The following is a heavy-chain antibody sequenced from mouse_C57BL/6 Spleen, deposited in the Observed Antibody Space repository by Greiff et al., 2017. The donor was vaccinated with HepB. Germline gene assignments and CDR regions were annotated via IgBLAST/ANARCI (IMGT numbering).Heavy chain of an antibody. CDR1: GYTFTSYG. J-gene: IGHJ4*01. V-gene: IGHV1-81*01. Sequence: QVQLQQSGAELARPGASVKLSCKASGYTFTSYGISWVKQRTGQGLEWIGEIYPRSGNTYYNEKFKGKATLTADKSSSTAYMELRSLTSGDSAVYFCARLPDYGSSYGAMDYWGQGTSVTVSS. D-gene: IGHD1-1*01. CDR3: ARLPDYGSSYGAMDY. CDR2: IYPRSGNT.